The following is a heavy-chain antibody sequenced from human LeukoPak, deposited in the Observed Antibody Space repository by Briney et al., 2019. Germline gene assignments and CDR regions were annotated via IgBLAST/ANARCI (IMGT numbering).Heavy chain of an antibody. CDR2: IRYDGSNK. CDR1: GFTFSSYG. Sequence: PGGSLRLSCAASGFTFSSYGMHWVRQAPGKGLEWVAFIRYDGSNKYYADSVKGRFTIPRDDSKNMLYLQMNSLRAEDPAVYYCAKEGTVGVVFDYWGQGTLVTVSS. V-gene: IGHV3-30*02. D-gene: IGHD1-26*01. CDR3: AKEGTVGVVFDY. J-gene: IGHJ4*02.